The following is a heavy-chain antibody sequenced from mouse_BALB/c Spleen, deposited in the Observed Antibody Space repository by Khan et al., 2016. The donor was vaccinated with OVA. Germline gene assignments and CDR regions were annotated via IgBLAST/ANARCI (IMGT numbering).Heavy chain of an antibody. CDR1: GYSITSDYA. CDR3: ARSYGGDFDY. V-gene: IGHV3-2*02. J-gene: IGHJ2*01. Sequence: DVQLQESGPGLVKPSQSLSLTCTVTGYSITSDYAWNWIRQFPGNKLEWMGYISYSGNTKYNPSLKSRISITRDTSKNQFFLQLKSVTTEDTATYYCARSYGGDFDYWGQGTTLTVSS. D-gene: IGHD1-1*02. CDR2: ISYSGNT.